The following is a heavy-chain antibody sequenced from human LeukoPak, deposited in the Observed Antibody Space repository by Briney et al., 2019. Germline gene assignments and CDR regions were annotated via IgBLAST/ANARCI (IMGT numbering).Heavy chain of an antibody. Sequence: PGGSLRLSCAASGFTFSSYAMSWVRQAPGEGLDWVSAISGSGGDTYSADSVKGRFTISRDNSKNTLYLQMNSLRAEDTAVYYCAKDLGSGWSRNWFDPWGQGTLVTVSS. CDR3: AKDLGSGWSRNWFDP. V-gene: IGHV3-23*01. J-gene: IGHJ5*02. CDR2: ISGSGGDT. D-gene: IGHD6-19*01. CDR1: GFTFSSYA.